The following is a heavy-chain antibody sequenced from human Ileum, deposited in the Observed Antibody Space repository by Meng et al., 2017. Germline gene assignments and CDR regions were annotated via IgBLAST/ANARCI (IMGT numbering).Heavy chain of an antibody. CDR2: INRGGAT. V-gene: IGHV4-34*01. CDR3: AVGPASEWFFDS. Sequence: QDPLRQWGPGLLKPSETLSLTCAVDGGSSSGDYWSWLRQTPGKGLEWIGEINRGGATNYSPSLRSRATISIDTSKNQFSLNLTSVTAADTVVYYCAVGPASEWFFDSWGQGSLVTVSS. CDR1: GGSSSGDY. J-gene: IGHJ4*02. D-gene: IGHD3-3*01.